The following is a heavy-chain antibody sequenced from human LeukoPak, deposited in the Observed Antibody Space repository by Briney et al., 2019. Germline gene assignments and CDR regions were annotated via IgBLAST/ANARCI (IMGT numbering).Heavy chain of an antibody. D-gene: IGHD3-22*01. CDR2: INWNGGST. CDR3: ARARYDSKGVHYFDF. V-gene: IGHV3-20*01. CDR1: GFTFDTYY. Sequence: RPGGSLRLSCAASGFTFDTYYMTWVRQAPGKGLEWVCGINWNGGSTRYAESVQGRFTISRDNAKNFLYLEMSNLRAEDTAFYHCARARYDSKGVHYFDFWGQGTLVTVSS. J-gene: IGHJ4*02.